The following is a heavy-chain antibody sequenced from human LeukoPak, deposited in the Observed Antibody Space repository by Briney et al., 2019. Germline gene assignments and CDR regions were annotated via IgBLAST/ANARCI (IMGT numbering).Heavy chain of an antibody. CDR2: ISGSGGST. CDR3: AKGRYSSSWLFDY. D-gene: IGHD6-13*01. CDR1: GFTFSCYA. V-gene: IGHV3-23*01. J-gene: IGHJ4*02. Sequence: PGESLKISCAASGFTFSCYAMSWVRQAPGKGLEWVSAISGSGGSTYYADSVKGRFTISRDNSKNTLYLQMNSLRAEDTAVYYCAKGRYSSSWLFDYWGQGTLVTVSS.